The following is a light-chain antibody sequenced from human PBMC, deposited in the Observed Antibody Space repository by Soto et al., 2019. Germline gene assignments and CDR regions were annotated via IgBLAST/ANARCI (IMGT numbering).Light chain of an antibody. J-gene: IGKJ4*01. V-gene: IGKV3-20*01. CDR1: QSVSSSF. CDR2: AAS. CDR3: QQYGSSPGALT. Sequence: EIVLTQSPGTLSLSPGERATLSCRASQSVSSSFLAWYQQKPGQAPRLLIYAASSRATGIPDRFSGSGSGTAFTLTISRLELEDFAVYYCQQYGSSPGALTFGGGTKVEIK.